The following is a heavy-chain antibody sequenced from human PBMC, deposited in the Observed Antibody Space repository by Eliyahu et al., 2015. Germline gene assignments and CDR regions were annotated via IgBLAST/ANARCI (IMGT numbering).Heavy chain of an antibody. CDR3: ARERSQYNQRVRGAPTDAFDI. CDR1: GASXSXXXYY. D-gene: IGHD1-14*01. J-gene: IGHJ3*02. CDR2: IYFXGST. V-gene: IGHV4-39*07. Sequence: QLQLQESGPGLVKASXTQSLTCTVXGASXSXXXYYWXWIRQPPGKGLEWIGSIYFXGSTYYNPSLRSRVTISVDTSKNQFSLKLSSVTAADTAVYYCARERSQYNQRVRGAPTDAFDIWGQGTMVTVSS.